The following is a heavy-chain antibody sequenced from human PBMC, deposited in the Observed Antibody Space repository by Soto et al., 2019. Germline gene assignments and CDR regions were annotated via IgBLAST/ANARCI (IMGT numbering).Heavy chain of an antibody. CDR2: ISYDGSNK. V-gene: IGHV3-30*18. CDR1: GFTFSSYG. Sequence: GGSLRLSCAASGFTFSSYGMHWVRQAPGKGLEWVAVISYDGSNKYYADSVKGRFTISRDNSKNTLYLQMNSLRAEDTAVYYCAKDGRTIFGVAMGYYYYYMDVWGKGTTVTVSS. J-gene: IGHJ6*03. D-gene: IGHD3-3*01. CDR3: AKDGRTIFGVAMGYYYYYMDV.